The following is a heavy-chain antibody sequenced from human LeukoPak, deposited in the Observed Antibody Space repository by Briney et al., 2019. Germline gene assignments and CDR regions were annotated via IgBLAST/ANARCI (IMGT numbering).Heavy chain of an antibody. V-gene: IGHV1-3*01. CDR3: ASENFYYGSASVLDY. Sequence: ASVKVSCKASGYTFTSYAMHWVRQAPGQRLEWMGWINAGNGNTKYPQKFQGRVTITRDTSASTAYMELSSLRSEDTAVYYCASENFYYGSASVLDYWGQGTLVTVSS. CDR2: INAGNGNT. D-gene: IGHD3-10*01. CDR1: GYTFTSYA. J-gene: IGHJ4*02.